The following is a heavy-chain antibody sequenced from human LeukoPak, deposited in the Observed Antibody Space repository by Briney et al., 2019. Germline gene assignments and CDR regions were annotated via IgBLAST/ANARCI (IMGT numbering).Heavy chain of an antibody. CDR1: GYTFTSYD. CDR3: ARVPDQYGSGSYMGLFDP. J-gene: IGHJ5*02. Sequence: ASVNVSCKASGYTFTSYDINWVRQATGQGLEWMGWMNPNSGNTGYAQKFQGRVTMTRNTSISTAYMELSSLRSEDTAVYYCARVPDQYGSGSYMGLFDPWGQGTLVTVSS. D-gene: IGHD3-10*01. CDR2: MNPNSGNT. V-gene: IGHV1-8*01.